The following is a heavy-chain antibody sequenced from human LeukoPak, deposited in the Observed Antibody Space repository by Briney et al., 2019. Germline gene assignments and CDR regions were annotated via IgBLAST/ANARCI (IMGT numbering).Heavy chain of an antibody. CDR2: INPSGGST. D-gene: IGHD3-9*01. Sequence: ASVKVSCKASGYTFTSYYMHWVRQAPGQGLEWMGIINPSGGSTSYAQKFQGRVTMTRDMSTSTVYMELSSLRSEDTAVYYCARERLERYFDWLSEAFDYWGQGTLVTVSS. J-gene: IGHJ4*02. CDR1: GYTFTSYY. CDR3: ARERLERYFDWLSEAFDY. V-gene: IGHV1-46*01.